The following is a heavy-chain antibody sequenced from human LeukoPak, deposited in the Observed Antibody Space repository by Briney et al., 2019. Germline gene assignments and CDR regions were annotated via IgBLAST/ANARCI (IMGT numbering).Heavy chain of an antibody. D-gene: IGHD2-2*01. Sequence: GESLKISCKGSGYRFTSHWIVWVRQMPGKGLEWMGIIYPSDSDTKYSPSFQGQVTISADKSISTAYLQGSSLKASDTAMYYCARTDCSSTSCYLFDYWGQGTLVTVSS. CDR3: ARTDCSSTSCYLFDY. CDR2: IYPSDSDT. V-gene: IGHV5-51*01. CDR1: GYRFTSHW. J-gene: IGHJ4*02.